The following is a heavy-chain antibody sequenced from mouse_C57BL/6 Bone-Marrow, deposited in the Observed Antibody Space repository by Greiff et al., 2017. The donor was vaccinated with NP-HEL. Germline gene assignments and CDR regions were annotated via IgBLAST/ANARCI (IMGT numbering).Heavy chain of an antibody. V-gene: IGHV1-76*01. CDR1: GYTFTDYY. CDR2: IYPGSGNT. CDR3: ARSRGLGRGDYRYYYAMDY. J-gene: IGHJ4*01. Sequence: VKLVESGAELVRPGASVKLSCKASGYTFTDYYINWVKQRPGQGLEWIARIYPGSGNTYYNEKFKGKATLTAEKSSSTAYMQLSSLTSEDSAVYFCARSRGLGRGDYRYYYAMDYWGQGTSVTVSS. D-gene: IGHD4-1*01.